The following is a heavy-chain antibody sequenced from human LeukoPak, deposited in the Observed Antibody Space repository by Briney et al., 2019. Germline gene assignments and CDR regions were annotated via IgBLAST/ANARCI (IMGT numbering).Heavy chain of an antibody. D-gene: IGHD3-10*01. CDR2: ISSSGSTI. CDR3: AREVYYYGSGSYSYYYGMGV. Sequence: QPGGSLRLSCAASGFTFSSYEMNWVRQAPGKGLEWVSYISSSGSTIYYADSVKGRFTISRDNAKNSLYLQMNSLRAEDTAVYYCAREVYYYGSGSYSYYYGMGVWGKGTTVTVSS. J-gene: IGHJ6*04. V-gene: IGHV3-48*03. CDR1: GFTFSSYE.